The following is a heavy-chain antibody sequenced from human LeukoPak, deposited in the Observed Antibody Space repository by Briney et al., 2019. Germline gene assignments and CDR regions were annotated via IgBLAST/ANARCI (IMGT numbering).Heavy chain of an antibody. J-gene: IGHJ6*02. V-gene: IGHV4-59*01. CDR3: ARGPVVTVRKGMDV. D-gene: IGHD2-21*02. Sequence: PSETLSLTCTVSGGSISSYYWSWIRQPPGKGLEWIGYIYYSGSTNYNPSLKSRVTISVDTSKNQFSLKLSSVTAADTAVYYCARGPVVTVRKGMDVWGQGTTVTVSS. CDR1: GGSISSYY. CDR2: IYYSGST.